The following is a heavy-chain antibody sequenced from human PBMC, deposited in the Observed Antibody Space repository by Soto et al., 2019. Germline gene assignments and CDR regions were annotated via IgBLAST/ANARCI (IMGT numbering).Heavy chain of an antibody. CDR1: GFTFSSYG. J-gene: IGHJ6*02. V-gene: IGHV3-33*01. D-gene: IGHD3-16*01. Sequence: QVQLVESGGGVVQPGRSLSLSCAASGFTFSSYGMHWVRQAPGRGLEWLAVIWYDGSKQYYADYVKGRFTISRDNSKNTLYLQMNSLRAEDTAVYYCARVLSPIGDNYYGMAVWGQGTTVTVSS. CDR2: IWYDGSKQ. CDR3: ARVLSPIGDNYYGMAV.